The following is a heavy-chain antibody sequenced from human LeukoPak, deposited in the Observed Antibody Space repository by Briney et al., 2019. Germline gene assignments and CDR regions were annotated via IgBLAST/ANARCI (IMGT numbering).Heavy chain of an antibody. CDR1: GFTFSSYA. Sequence: PGGSLRLSCAASGFTFSSYAMHWVRQAPGKGLEWVAVISYDGSNKYYADSVKGRFTISRDNSKNTLYLQMNSLRAEDTAVYYCARDVGKQQLVGSFDYWGQGTLVTVSS. J-gene: IGHJ4*02. D-gene: IGHD6-13*01. CDR3: ARDVGKQQLVGSFDY. V-gene: IGHV3-30*04. CDR2: ISYDGSNK.